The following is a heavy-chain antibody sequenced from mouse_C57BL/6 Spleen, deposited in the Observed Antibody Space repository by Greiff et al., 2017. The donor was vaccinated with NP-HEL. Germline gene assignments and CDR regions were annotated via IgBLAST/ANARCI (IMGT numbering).Heavy chain of an antibody. Sequence: VMLVESGPGILQPSQTLSLTCSFSGFSLSTFGMGLGWIRQPSGKGLEWLAHIWWDDDKYYNPALKRLLTISKDTSKNQVFLKIANVDTADTATYYCARILCDYYAMDYWGQGTSVTVSS. CDR1: GFSLSTFGMG. V-gene: IGHV8-8*01. D-gene: IGHD6-5*01. CDR3: ARILCDYYAMDY. J-gene: IGHJ4*01. CDR2: IWWDDDK.